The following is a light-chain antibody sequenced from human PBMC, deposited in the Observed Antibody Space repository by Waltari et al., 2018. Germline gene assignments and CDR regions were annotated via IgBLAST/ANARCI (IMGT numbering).Light chain of an antibody. J-gene: IGKJ1*01. Sequence: EVVLTQSPGTLSLSPGEGATLSCRASQSISHSLAWHQQKPGQAPRLLIYHASSRATGIPDRFSGSGSGTDVSLTISRLEPEDFAVYYCQHYVNLPATFGQGTKVEI. CDR2: HAS. CDR1: QSISHS. CDR3: QHYVNLPAT. V-gene: IGKV3-20*01.